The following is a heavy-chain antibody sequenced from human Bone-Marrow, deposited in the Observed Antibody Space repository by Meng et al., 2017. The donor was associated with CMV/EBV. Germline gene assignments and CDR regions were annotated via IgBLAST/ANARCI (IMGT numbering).Heavy chain of an antibody. CDR2: ITGSGGSA. D-gene: IGHD6-6*01. Sequence: GESLKISCAASGFTFSSYSMNWVRQAPGKGLEWVSGITGSGGSAFYADSVKGRFTISRDNSKNTLYLQMNSLRAEDTAVYYCAKDRPLSYWGQGTLVTVSS. CDR3: AKDRPLSY. CDR1: GFTFSSYS. V-gene: IGHV3-23*01. J-gene: IGHJ4*02.